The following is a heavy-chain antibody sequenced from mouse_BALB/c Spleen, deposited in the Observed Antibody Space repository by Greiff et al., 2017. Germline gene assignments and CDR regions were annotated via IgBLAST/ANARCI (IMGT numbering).Heavy chain of an antibody. J-gene: IGHJ3*01. V-gene: IGHV1S81*02. CDR1: GYTFTSYW. D-gene: IGHD2-3*01. CDR3: AIYDGYNGGFAY. CDR2: INPSNGRT. Sequence: QVQLQQPGAELVKPGASVKLSCKASGYTFTSYWMHWVKQRPGQGLEWIGEINPSNGRTNYNEKFKSKATLTVDKSSSTAYMQLSSLTSEDSAVYYCAIYDGYNGGFAYWGQGTLVTVSA.